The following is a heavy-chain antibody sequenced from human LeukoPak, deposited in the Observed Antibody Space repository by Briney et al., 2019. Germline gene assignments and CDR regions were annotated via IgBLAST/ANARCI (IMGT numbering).Heavy chain of an antibody. Sequence: PGRSLRLSCAASGFTFSNYAMHWVRQAPGKGLEWVAIISYDGSNKYYADSVKGRFTISRDNSKNTLYLQMNSLRAEDTAVYYCAKNSNYYGSGSPGGYFDYWGQGTLVTVSS. V-gene: IGHV3-30-3*02. CDR3: AKNSNYYGSGSPGGYFDY. CDR2: ISYDGSNK. CDR1: GFTFSNYA. J-gene: IGHJ4*02. D-gene: IGHD3-10*01.